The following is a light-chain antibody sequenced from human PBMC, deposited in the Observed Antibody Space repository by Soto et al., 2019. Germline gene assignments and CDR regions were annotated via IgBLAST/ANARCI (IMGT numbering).Light chain of an antibody. V-gene: IGLV1-51*01. CDR1: SSNIGNNY. CDR2: DNY. Sequence: QSVLTQPPSVSAAPGQKVTISCSGRSSNIGNNYVSWYQQLPGTAPKLLIYDNYKRPSGIPDRFSGSKSGTSATLDITGLQTGDEADYYCGTWDSSLSAGVFGGGTQLTVL. CDR3: GTWDSSLSAGV. J-gene: IGLJ7*01.